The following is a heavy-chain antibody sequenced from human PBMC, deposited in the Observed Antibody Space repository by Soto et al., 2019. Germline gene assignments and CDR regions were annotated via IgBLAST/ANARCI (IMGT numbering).Heavy chain of an antibody. V-gene: IGHV4-59*01. D-gene: IGHD3-9*01. CDR3: ARYYDILTGLIDY. CDR1: GGSISSYY. J-gene: IGHJ4*01. Sequence: SETLSLTCTVSGGSISSYYWSWIRQPPGKGLEWIGYIYYSGSTNYNPSLKSRVTISVDTSKNQLSLKLSSVTAADTAVYYCARYYDILTGLIDYWGQGTLVTVSS. CDR2: IYYSGST.